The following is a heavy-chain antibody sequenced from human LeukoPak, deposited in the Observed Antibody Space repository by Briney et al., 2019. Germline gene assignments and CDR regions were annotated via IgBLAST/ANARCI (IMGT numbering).Heavy chain of an antibody. CDR2: VYYSGTT. Sequence: SETLSLTCVLSGASIRSRDYYWAWIRQPPGKGLELNGTVYYSGTTYYNPSLKSRHTISVDTSNNSDSPKVPSLAAAGTAVYYCARHGNWEPFDYWGQGSLVTVSS. CDR1: GASIRSRDYY. D-gene: IGHD1-1*01. V-gene: IGHV4-39*01. CDR3: ARHGNWEPFDY. J-gene: IGHJ4*02.